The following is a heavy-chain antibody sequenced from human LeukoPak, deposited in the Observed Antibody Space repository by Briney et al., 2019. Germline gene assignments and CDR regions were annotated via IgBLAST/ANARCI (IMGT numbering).Heavy chain of an antibody. CDR3: ARVGRVWDYDSSGPRGIHDAFDI. D-gene: IGHD3-22*01. J-gene: IGHJ3*02. Sequence: ASETLSLTCTVSGGSISSSSYYWGWIRQPPGKGLEWIGSIYYSGSTYYNPSLKSRVTISVDTSKNQFSLKLSSVTAADTAVYYCARVGRVWDYDSSGPRGIHDAFDIWGQGTMVTVSS. CDR2: IYYSGST. CDR1: GGSISSSSYY. V-gene: IGHV4-39*07.